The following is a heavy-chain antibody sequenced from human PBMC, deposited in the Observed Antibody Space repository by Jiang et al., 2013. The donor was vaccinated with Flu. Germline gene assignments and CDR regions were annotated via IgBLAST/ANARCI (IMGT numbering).Heavy chain of an antibody. D-gene: IGHD3-9*01. CDR3: ARERAYYDILTGLGGWFDP. V-gene: IGHV1-69*09. CDR1: GGTFSSYA. J-gene: IGHJ5*02. CDR2: IIPILGIA. Sequence: QLVESGAEVKKPGSSVKVSCKASGGTFSSYAISWVRQAPGQGLEWMGRIIPILGIANYAQKFQGRVTITADKSTSTAYMELSSLRSEDTAVYYCARERAYYDILTGLGGWFDPWGQGTLVTVSS.